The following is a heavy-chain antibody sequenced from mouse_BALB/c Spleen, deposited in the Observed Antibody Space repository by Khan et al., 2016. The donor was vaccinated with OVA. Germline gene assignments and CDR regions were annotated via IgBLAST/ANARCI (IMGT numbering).Heavy chain of an antibody. Sequence: EVQRVESGGDLVKPGGSLKLSCAASGFTFSTYGMSWVRQTPDKRLEWVATVSTGGGYTYYQASVTGRFTISRDNAKNTLYLQISCLKSEDTAMCYCTRLADYYDSEGFAYWGQGTLVTVSA. J-gene: IGHJ3*01. CDR1: GFTFSTYG. D-gene: IGHD1-1*01. CDR3: TRLADYYDSEGFAY. V-gene: IGHV5-6*01. CDR2: VSTGGGYT.